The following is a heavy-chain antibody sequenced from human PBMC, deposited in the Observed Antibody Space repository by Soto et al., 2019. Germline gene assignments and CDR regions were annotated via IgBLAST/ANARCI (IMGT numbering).Heavy chain of an antibody. Sequence: PGGSLRLSCAASGFTFSSYWMHWVRQAPGKGLVWVSRINSDGSSTSYADSVKGRFTISRDNAKNTLYLQMNSLRAEDTAVYYCARWSDTAMVTLDYWGQGTLVTVSS. CDR3: ARWSDTAMVTLDY. D-gene: IGHD5-18*01. V-gene: IGHV3-74*01. CDR2: INSDGSST. J-gene: IGHJ4*02. CDR1: GFTFSSYW.